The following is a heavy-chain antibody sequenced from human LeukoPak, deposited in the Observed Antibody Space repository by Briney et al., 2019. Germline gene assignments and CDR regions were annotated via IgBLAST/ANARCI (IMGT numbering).Heavy chain of an antibody. Sequence: GGSLRLSCVGSGFSFSGNSMNWVRQAPGKGLEWVAVISYDGSNKYYADSVKGRFTISRDNSKNTLYLQMNSLRAEDTAVYYCAKAFYSSSSGDYWGQGTLVTVSS. CDR3: AKAFYSSSSGDY. CDR1: GFSFSGNS. D-gene: IGHD6-6*01. J-gene: IGHJ4*02. CDR2: ISYDGSNK. V-gene: IGHV3-30*18.